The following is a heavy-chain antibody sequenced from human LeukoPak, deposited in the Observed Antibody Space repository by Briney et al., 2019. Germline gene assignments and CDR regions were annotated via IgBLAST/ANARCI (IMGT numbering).Heavy chain of an antibody. D-gene: IGHD6-13*01. CDR1: GFTFDDYA. Sequence: GGSLRLSCAASGFTFDDYAMHWVRQAPGKGLEWVSGISWNSGSIGYADSVKGRFTMSRDNAKNSLYLQMNSLRGEDTALYYCAKDIDSSNWGPFDDWGQGTLVTVSS. CDR3: AKDIDSSNWGPFDD. CDR2: ISWNSGSI. V-gene: IGHV3-9*01. J-gene: IGHJ4*02.